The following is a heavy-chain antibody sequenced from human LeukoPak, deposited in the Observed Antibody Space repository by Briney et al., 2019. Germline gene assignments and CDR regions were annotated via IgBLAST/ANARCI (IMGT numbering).Heavy chain of an antibody. D-gene: IGHD3-10*02. CDR3: AELGITMIGGV. J-gene: IGHJ6*04. CDR1: GFTFSSYS. V-gene: IGHV3-48*04. Sequence: QTGGSLRLSCAASGFTFSSYSMNWVRQAPGEGLEWVSYISSSSSTIYYADSVKGRFTISRDNAKNSLYLQMNSLRAEDTAVYYCAELGITMIGGVWGKGTTVTISS. CDR2: ISSSSSTI.